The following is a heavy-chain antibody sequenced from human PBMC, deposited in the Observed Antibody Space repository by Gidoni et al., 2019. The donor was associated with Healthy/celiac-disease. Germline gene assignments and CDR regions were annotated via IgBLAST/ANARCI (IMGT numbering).Heavy chain of an antibody. CDR3: ARILRNWNDEGFDY. J-gene: IGHJ4*02. CDR2: MNPNSGNT. V-gene: IGHV1-8*01. Sequence: QVQLVQPGAEVKKPGASVKVSCKASGYTFTSYDINWVRQATGQGLEWMGWMNPNSGNTGYAQKFQGRVTMTRNTSISTAYMELSSLRSEDTAVYYCARILRNWNDEGFDYWGQGTLVTVSS. CDR1: GYTFTSYD. D-gene: IGHD1-1*01.